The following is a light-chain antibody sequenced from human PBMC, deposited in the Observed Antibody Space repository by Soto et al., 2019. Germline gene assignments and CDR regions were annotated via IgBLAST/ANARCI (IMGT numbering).Light chain of an antibody. J-gene: IGLJ2*01. CDR1: SGYSNYA. Sequence: QLVLTQSPSASASLGASVKLTCTLSSGYSNYAIAWHQQHPEKGPRYLMKLNSDGSHSKGDGIPDRFSGSSSGAERHLTISSLQSEDEADYYCQTWGTAIHDVVFGGGTKLTVL. CDR3: QTWGTAIHDVV. CDR2: LNSDGSH. V-gene: IGLV4-69*01.